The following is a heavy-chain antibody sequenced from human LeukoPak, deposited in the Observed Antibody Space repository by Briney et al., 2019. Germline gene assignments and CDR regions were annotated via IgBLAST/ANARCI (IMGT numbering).Heavy chain of an antibody. CDR1: GCTISSYH. J-gene: IGHJ4*02. CDR3: AKSTYGSGSYFASDFTY. CDR2: ISGSGGST. D-gene: IGHD3-10*01. Sequence: HTGGSLSHSWAASGCTISSYHMSWVRQAPGKGLEWVSAISGSGGSTYYADSVKGRFTISRDNSKNTLYLQMNSLRAEDTAVYYCAKSTYGSGSYFASDFTYWGQGTLVTVSS. V-gene: IGHV3-23*01.